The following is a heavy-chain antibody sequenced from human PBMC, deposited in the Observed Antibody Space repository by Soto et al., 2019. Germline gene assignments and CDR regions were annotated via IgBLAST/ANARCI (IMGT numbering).Heavy chain of an antibody. CDR1: GYTFTSYG. D-gene: IGHD4-17*01. Sequence: ASVKVSCKASGYTFTSYGISWVRQAPGQGLEWMGWISAYNGNTSYAQKLQGRVTMTTDTSTSTAYMELRSLRSDDTAVYYCARDGGDYESIDYGMDVWGQGTTVTVSS. J-gene: IGHJ6*02. CDR3: ARDGGDYESIDYGMDV. V-gene: IGHV1-18*01. CDR2: ISAYNGNT.